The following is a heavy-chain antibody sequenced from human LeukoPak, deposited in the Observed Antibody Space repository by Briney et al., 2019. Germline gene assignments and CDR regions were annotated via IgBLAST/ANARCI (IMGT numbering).Heavy chain of an antibody. D-gene: IGHD2-2*01. CDR3: AKSDCSTIGCKRLHY. Sequence: GGSLRLSCAASGFTFSSYAMHWVRQAPGKGLEWVSGISPGGDETSYADSVKGRFTISRDNSKNTLYLQMNSLRAEDTALFYCAKSDCSTIGCKRLHYWGQGTLVTVSS. CDR1: GFTFSSYA. V-gene: IGHV3-23*01. J-gene: IGHJ4*02. CDR2: ISPGGDET.